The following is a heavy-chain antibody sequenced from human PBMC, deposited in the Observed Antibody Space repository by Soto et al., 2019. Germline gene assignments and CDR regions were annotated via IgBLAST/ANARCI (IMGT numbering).Heavy chain of an antibody. Sequence: QITLRESGPTLVQPTQTLTLTCTLSGVSLTTPGVGVGWIRQPPGKALEWLALIYWDDDKRFNPSLKSRLAITRHTSKNQVVMTMTDMAPVDTGIYYCAHRQRTVVVGAPFDLWGQGSQVTVSS. CDR2: IYWDDDK. J-gene: IGHJ4*02. D-gene: IGHD2-15*01. CDR3: AHRQRTVVVGAPFDL. CDR1: GVSLTTPGVG. V-gene: IGHV2-5*02.